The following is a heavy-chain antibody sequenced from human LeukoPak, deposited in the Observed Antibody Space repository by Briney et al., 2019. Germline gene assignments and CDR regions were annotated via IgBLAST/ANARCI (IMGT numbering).Heavy chain of an antibody. V-gene: IGHV4-59*01. Sequence: PSETLSLTCTVSGVSISSYYWSWIRQPPGKGLEWIGYIYYSGSTNYNPSLKSRVTVSVDTSKNQFSLKLSSVTAADTAVYYCARIYGDYVTGAFDIWGQGTMVTVSS. D-gene: IGHD4-17*01. J-gene: IGHJ3*02. CDR3: ARIYGDYVTGAFDI. CDR1: GVSISSYY. CDR2: IYYSGST.